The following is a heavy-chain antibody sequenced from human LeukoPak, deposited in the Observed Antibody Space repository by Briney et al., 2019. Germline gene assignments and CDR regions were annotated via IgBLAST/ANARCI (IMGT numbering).Heavy chain of an antibody. CDR3: ARHPGITGTTFHFDY. D-gene: IGHD1-7*01. V-gene: IGHV4-59*08. Sequence: PSETLSLTCTVSGGSISSYYWSWIRQPPGKGLEWIGYIYYSGSTNYNPSLKSRVTISVDTSKNQFSLKLSSVTAADTAVYYCARHPGITGTTFHFDYWGQGTLVTVSS. CDR1: GGSISSYY. J-gene: IGHJ4*02. CDR2: IYYSGST.